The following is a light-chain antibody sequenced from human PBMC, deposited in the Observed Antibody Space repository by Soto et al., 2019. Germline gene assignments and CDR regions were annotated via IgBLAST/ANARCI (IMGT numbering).Light chain of an antibody. CDR1: INDVGGYNY. CDR3: SSYTSSSTYA. CDR2: EVS. J-gene: IGLJ1*01. Sequence: QSSLTQPASLSGSPGQSITISCTGTINDVGGYNYVSWYQHHPGKAPKLMIYEVSNRPSGVSNRFSGSKSGNTASLTISGLQAEDEGDYYCSSYTSSSTYALGTGTKVDVL. V-gene: IGLV2-14*01.